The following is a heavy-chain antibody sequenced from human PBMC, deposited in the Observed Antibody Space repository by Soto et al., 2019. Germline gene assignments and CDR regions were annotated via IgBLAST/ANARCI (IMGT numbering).Heavy chain of an antibody. D-gene: IGHD3-3*01. CDR2: ISGSGGST. CDR3: AKDSVTIFGVVIILSSYYYGMDV. J-gene: IGHJ6*02. V-gene: IGHV3-23*01. CDR1: GFTFSSYA. Sequence: EVQLLESGGGLVQPGGSLRLSCAASGFTFSSYAMSWVRQAPGKGLEWVSAISGSGGSTYYADSVKGRFTISRDNSKNTLYLQMNSPRAEDTAVYYCAKDSVTIFGVVIILSSYYYGMDVWGQGTTVTVSS.